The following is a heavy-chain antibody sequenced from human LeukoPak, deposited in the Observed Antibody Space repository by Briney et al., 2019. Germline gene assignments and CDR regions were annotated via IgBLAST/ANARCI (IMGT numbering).Heavy chain of an antibody. J-gene: IGHJ4*02. Sequence: GRSLRLSCAASGFTFDDYAMHWVRQAPGKGLEWVSGISWNSGSIGYADSVKGRFTISRDNAKNSLYLQMNSLRAEDTAVYYCARGLRYFDWLSPDYWGQGTLVTVSS. V-gene: IGHV3-9*01. CDR3: ARGLRYFDWLSPDY. CDR2: ISWNSGSI. CDR1: GFTFDDYA. D-gene: IGHD3-9*01.